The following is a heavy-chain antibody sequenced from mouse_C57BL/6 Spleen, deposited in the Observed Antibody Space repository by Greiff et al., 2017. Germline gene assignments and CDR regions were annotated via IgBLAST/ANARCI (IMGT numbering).Heavy chain of an antibody. CDR3: TREDYSNYFDY. J-gene: IGHJ2*01. V-gene: IGHV1-5*01. Sequence: VQLQQSGTVLARPGASVKMSCKTSGYTFTSYWMHWVKQRPGQGLEWIGAVYPGNSDTSYNQKFKGKAKLTAVTSASTAYMELSSLTNEDSAVYYCTREDYSNYFDYWGQGTTLTVSS. CDR2: VYPGNSDT. CDR1: GYTFTSYW. D-gene: IGHD2-5*01.